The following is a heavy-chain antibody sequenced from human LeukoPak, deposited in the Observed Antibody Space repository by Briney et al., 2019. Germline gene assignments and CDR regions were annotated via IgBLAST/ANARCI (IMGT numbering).Heavy chain of an antibody. CDR1: GGSISSGGYY. CDR2: IYYSGST. J-gene: IGHJ3*02. Sequence: PSETLSLTCTVSGGSISSGGYYWSWIRQHPGKGLEWIGYIYYSGSTYYNPSLKSRVTISVDTSKNQFSLKLSSVTAADTAVYYCASLPYGDYDDAFDIWGQGTMVTVSS. V-gene: IGHV4-31*03. D-gene: IGHD4-17*01. CDR3: ASLPYGDYDDAFDI.